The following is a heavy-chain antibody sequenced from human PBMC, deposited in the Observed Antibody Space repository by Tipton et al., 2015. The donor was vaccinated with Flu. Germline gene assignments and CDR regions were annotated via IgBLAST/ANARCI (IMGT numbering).Heavy chain of an antibody. CDR3: ATSRPHRYSYGMDV. J-gene: IGHJ6*02. Sequence: TLSLTCTVSGGSVTSGSYYWNWIRQPAGKGLEWIGRGSTSWTTNYNPSLQSRVTISVDTSKHQFSLRLISVTAADTAVYYCATSRPHRYSYGMDVWGPGATVSVSS. CDR2: GSTSWTT. CDR1: GGSVTSGSYY. D-gene: IGHD3-10*01. V-gene: IGHV4-61*02.